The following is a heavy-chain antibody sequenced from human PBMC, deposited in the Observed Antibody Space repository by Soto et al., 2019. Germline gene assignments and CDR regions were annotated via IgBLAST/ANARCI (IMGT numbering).Heavy chain of an antibody. D-gene: IGHD3-9*01. J-gene: IGHJ6*02. CDR3: ARGGYFDWLIYGDGRDV. Sequence: ASVKVSCKASGYTFTTFSIHWVRQAPGQSLEWLGWIKADNGKTKYSQKFQGRVTISMDTSASTAYMELSSLRSEDTALYYCARGGYFDWLIYGDGRDVWGQGTTVTVSS. CDR1: GYTFTTFS. V-gene: IGHV1-3*01. CDR2: IKADNGKT.